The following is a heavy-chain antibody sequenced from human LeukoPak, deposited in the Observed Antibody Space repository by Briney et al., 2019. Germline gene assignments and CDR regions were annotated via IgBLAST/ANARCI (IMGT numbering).Heavy chain of an antibody. V-gene: IGHV1-46*01. CDR3: ARDLYYYDSSGYQDY. CDR1: GYTFTSYY. Sequence: ASVKVSCKASGYTFTSYYMHWVRQAPGQGLEWMGIINPSGGSTSYAQKFQGRVTMTRDTSTSTVYMELSSPRSEDTAVYYCARDLYYYDSSGYQDYWGQGTLVTVSS. J-gene: IGHJ4*02. D-gene: IGHD3-22*01. CDR2: INPSGGST.